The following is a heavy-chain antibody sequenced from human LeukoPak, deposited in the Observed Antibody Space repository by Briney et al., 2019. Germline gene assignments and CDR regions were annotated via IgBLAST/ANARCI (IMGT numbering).Heavy chain of an antibody. CDR2: IRYDGSNK. CDR3: AKASGRTYYYYYMDV. D-gene: IGHD1/OR15-1a*01. J-gene: IGHJ6*03. V-gene: IGHV3-30*02. Sequence: PGGSLRLSCAASGFTFSSYGMHWVRQAPGKGLEWVAFIRYDGSNKYYADSVKGRFTISRDNSKNTLYLQMNSLRAEDTAVYYCAKASGRTYYYYYMDVWGKGTTVTVSS. CDR1: GFTFSSYG.